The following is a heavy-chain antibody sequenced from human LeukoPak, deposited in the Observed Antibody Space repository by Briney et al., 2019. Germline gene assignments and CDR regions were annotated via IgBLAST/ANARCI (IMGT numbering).Heavy chain of an antibody. CDR3: ARQGYSSSFFRLDYYYYYMDV. CDR1: GYSFTSYW. CDR2: IYRGDCET. Sequence: GESLKISCKGSGYSFTSYWIGWVRQMPGKGLEWMGIIYRGDCETRYSPSFQGQVTISADKSISTAYLQWSSLKASDTAMYYCARQGYSSSFFRLDYYYYYMDVWGKGTTVTDSS. V-gene: IGHV5-51*01. J-gene: IGHJ6*03. D-gene: IGHD6-6*01.